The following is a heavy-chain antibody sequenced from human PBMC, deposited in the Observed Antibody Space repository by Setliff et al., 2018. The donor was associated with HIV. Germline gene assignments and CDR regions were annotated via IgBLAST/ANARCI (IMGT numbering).Heavy chain of an antibody. D-gene: IGHD5-18*01. V-gene: IGHV4-61*08. J-gene: IGHJ4*02. Sequence: SGPTLVNPTQTLTLTCTVSGFSLGTTGMCVSWIRQPPGKGLEWIGYMYYTGSTNYNPSLKSRVTISVDTSKNQFSLKLSSVTAADTAVYYCARAPSLDTATVSRWGYYFDYWGQGTLVTVSS. CDR2: MYYTGST. CDR3: ARAPSLDTATVSRWGYYFDY. CDR1: GFSLGTTGMC.